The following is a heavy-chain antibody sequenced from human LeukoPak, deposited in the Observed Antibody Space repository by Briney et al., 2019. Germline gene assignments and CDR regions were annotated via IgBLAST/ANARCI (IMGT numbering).Heavy chain of an antibody. J-gene: IGHJ6*03. CDR3: ASRSTVTVDYYYYYMDV. CDR1: GFTFSSYS. V-gene: IGHV3-48*01. Sequence: GGSLRLSCAASGFTFSSYSMNWVRQAPGKGLEWVSYISSSSSTIYYADSVKGRFTISRDNAKNSLYLQMNSLRAEDTAVYYCASRSTVTVDYYYYYMDVWGKGTTVTVSS. D-gene: IGHD4-11*01. CDR2: ISSSSSTI.